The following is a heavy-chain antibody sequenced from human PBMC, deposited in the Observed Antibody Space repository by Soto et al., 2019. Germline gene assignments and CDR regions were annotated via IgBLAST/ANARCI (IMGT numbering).Heavy chain of an antibody. CDR3: ASDGMVEGAAAGTLNNWFDP. J-gene: IGHJ5*02. D-gene: IGHD6-13*01. CDR1: GFTFSSYA. Sequence: QVQLVESGGGVVQPGRSLRLSCAASGFTFSSYAMHWVRQAPGKGLEWVAVISYDGSNKYYADSVKGRFTISRDNSKNTLYLQMNSLRAEDTAVYYCASDGMVEGAAAGTLNNWFDPCGQGTLVTVSS. V-gene: IGHV3-30-3*01. CDR2: ISYDGSNK.